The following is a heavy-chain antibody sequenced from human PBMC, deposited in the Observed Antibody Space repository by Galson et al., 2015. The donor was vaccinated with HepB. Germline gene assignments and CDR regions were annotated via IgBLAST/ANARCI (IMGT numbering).Heavy chain of an antibody. CDR2: ISAYNGNT. CDR1: GYTFTSYG. CDR3: ARAVFLYYYYYGMDV. J-gene: IGHJ6*02. V-gene: IGHV1-18*01. Sequence: SVKVSCKASGYTFTSYGISWVRQAPGQGLEWMGWISAYNGNTNYAQKLQGRVTMTTDTSTSTAYMELRSLRSDDTAVYYCARAVFLYYYYYGMDVWGQGTTVTVSS. D-gene: IGHD2-21*01.